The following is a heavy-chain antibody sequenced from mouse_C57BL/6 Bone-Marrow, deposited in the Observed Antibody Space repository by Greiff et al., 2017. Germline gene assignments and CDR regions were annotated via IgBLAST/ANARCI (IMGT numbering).Heavy chain of an antibody. V-gene: IGHV1-82*01. J-gene: IGHJ1*03. CDR3: ARNYYGIRYFDV. CDR1: GYAFSSSW. CDR2: IYPGDGDT. Sequence: VQLQQSGPELVKPGASVKISCKASGYAFSSSWMNWVKQRPGKGLEWIGRIYPGDGDTNYNGKFKGTATLTADKSSSTAYMQLSSLTSEDSAVYFGARNYYGIRYFDVWGTGTTVTVSS. D-gene: IGHD1-1*01.